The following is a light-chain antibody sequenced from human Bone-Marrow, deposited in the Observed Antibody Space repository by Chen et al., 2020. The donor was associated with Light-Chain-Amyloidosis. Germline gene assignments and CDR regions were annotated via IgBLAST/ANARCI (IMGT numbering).Light chain of an antibody. CDR1: SSNIGSNA. CDR3: AAWDDSLNGPGFV. J-gene: IGLJ1*01. V-gene: IGLV1-44*01. Sequence: QSVLTQPPSASGTPGQRVPISCSGSSSNIGSNAVYWYQQLPGTAPKLLIYSNNQRPSGVPDRVSGSKSGTSASLAISGLQSEDEADYYCAAWDDSLNGPGFVFGTGTKVTVV. CDR2: SNN.